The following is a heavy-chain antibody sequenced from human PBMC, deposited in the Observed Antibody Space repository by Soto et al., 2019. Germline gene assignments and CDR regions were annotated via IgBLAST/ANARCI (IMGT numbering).Heavy chain of an antibody. CDR1: GFTFSSYA. D-gene: IGHD1-26*01. Sequence: QVQLVESGGGVVQPGRSLRLSCAASGFTFSSYAMHWVRQAPGKGLEWVAVISYDGSNTYYADSVKGRFTISRDNSKNTLYLQMNSLRAEDTAVYYCASLLLSGSYFDYWGQGTLVTVSS. CDR2: ISYDGSNT. J-gene: IGHJ4*02. V-gene: IGHV3-30-3*01. CDR3: ASLLLSGSYFDY.